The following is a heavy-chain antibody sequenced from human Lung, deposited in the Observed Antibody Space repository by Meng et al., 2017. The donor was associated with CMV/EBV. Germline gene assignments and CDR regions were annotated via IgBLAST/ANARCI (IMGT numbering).Heavy chain of an antibody. V-gene: IGHV3-33*01. J-gene: IGHJ6*02. Sequence: SXVASGCMFNDHGMHWVGRAPGKGLEWVAVIWYDGSGQYYAESVKARFTVSRDNAKNTVYLQMNSLRAEDTAVYNCARVHRQYYYDGMDVWGQGPTVTVSS. CDR3: ARVHRQYYYDGMDV. CDR2: IWYDGSGQ. CDR1: GCMFNDHG.